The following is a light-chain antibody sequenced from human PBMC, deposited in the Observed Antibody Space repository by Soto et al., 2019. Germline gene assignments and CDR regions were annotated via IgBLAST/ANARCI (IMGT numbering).Light chain of an antibody. J-gene: IGKJ1*01. CDR3: QHYNNWPT. V-gene: IGKV3-15*01. CDR1: QSVSSN. Sequence: EIVMTQSPATLSVSPGERATLSCRAGQSVSSNLAWYQQKPGQAPRLLIYGASTRATGIPARFSGSGSGTDFTLTISSLQSEDFAVYYCQHYNNWPTFGQGTKVEIK. CDR2: GAS.